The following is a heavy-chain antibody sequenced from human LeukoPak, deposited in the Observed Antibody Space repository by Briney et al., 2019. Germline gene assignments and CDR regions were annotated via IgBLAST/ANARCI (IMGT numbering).Heavy chain of an antibody. CDR3: AKVLWLGPFDY. J-gene: IGHJ4*02. D-gene: IGHD6-19*01. Sequence: GGSLRLSCAASGFTFSSYSMNWVRQAPGKGLEWVSAISGSGGSTYYADSVEGRFTISRDNSKNTLYLQMNSLRAEDTAVYYCAKVLWLGPFDYWGQGTLVTVSS. CDR1: GFTFSSYS. V-gene: IGHV3-23*01. CDR2: ISGSGGST.